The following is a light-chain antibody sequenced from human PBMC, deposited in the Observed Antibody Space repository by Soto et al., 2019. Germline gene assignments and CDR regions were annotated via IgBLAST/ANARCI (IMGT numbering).Light chain of an antibody. CDR3: SSYTSSSTVGV. Sequence: QSVLTQPASVSGSPGQSITVSCTGTSSDIGAYDYVSWYQQHPGKAPKVIISEVSKRPSGVSHRFSGSKSGNTASLTISGLQPEDEADYYCSSYTSSSTVGVFGTGTKLTVL. CDR1: SSDIGAYDY. V-gene: IGLV2-14*01. J-gene: IGLJ1*01. CDR2: EVS.